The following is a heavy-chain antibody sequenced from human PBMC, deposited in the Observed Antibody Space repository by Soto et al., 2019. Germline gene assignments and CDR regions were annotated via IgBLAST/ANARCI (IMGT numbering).Heavy chain of an antibody. V-gene: IGHV4-30-4*01. Sequence: QVQLQESGPGLVKPSQTLSLTCTVSGGSISSGNYYWSWIRQPPGKGLEWIGFISYSGTTHYSASLRSRVSISVDTSKNQFSLDLSSMTAADTAVYYCATMGTPVTGLYYFDYWGQGTLVTVSS. CDR3: ATMGTPVTGLYYFDY. J-gene: IGHJ4*02. CDR1: GGSISSGNYY. CDR2: ISYSGTT. D-gene: IGHD4-17*01.